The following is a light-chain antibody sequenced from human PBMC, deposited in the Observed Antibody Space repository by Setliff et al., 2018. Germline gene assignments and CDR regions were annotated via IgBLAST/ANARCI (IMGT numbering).Light chain of an antibody. CDR3: GSYAPTYISV. CDR2: DVT. Sequence: QSALAQPRSVSGSPGQSVTISCTGTTSDVGTYDFVSWYQEHPGKAPKLIIYDVTKRPSGVPDRFSGSKSGDTASLTISGLQAEDEADYYCGSYAPTYISVFGTGPRSPS. V-gene: IGLV2-11*01. J-gene: IGLJ1*01. CDR1: TSDVGTYDF.